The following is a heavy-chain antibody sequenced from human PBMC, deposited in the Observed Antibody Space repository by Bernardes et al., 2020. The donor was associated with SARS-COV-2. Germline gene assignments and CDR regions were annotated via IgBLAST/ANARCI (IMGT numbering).Heavy chain of an antibody. CDR1: GGSISSTSYY. J-gene: IGHJ5*02. CDR3: ARRYSSSSSWFDP. V-gene: IGHV4-39*01. CDR2: IYYNGRT. Sequence: SETLSLTRTVSGGSISSTSYYWGWIRQPPGKGLEWIGSIYYNGRTYYNPSLESRVTVSVDTSKNQFSLNVKSVTAADTAVYYCARRYSSSSSWFDPWGQGTQVTVSS. D-gene: IGHD5-18*01.